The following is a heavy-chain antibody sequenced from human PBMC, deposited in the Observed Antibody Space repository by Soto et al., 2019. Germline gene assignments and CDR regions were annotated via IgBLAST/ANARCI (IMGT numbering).Heavy chain of an antibody. CDR3: ASAAVTGTAGLDF. CDR2: INPNSGGT. V-gene: IGHV1-2*02. J-gene: IGHJ4*02. CDR1: GYTFSGFY. D-gene: IGHD6-19*01. Sequence: ASVKVSCKASGYTFSGFYMHWVRQAPGQGLEWMGWINPNSGGTKSAEKFQGRVTMTRDTSISTAYMELSRLTSDDTAVYYCASAAVTGTAGLDFWGQGTQVTVSS.